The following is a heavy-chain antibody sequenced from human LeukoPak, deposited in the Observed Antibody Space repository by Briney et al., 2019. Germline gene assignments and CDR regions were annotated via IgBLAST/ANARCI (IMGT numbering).Heavy chain of an antibody. Sequence: GGSLRLSCEASGFTFSSYGMHWVRQAPGKGLEWVAVIWYDGGNKYYGDSVKGRFTISRDNSKNTLYLQMNSLRAEDTAVYYCARGEDIVVVVAAREYYFDYWGQGTLVTVSS. J-gene: IGHJ4*02. CDR1: GFTFSSYG. CDR2: IWYDGGNK. V-gene: IGHV3-33*01. CDR3: ARGEDIVVVVAAREYYFDY. D-gene: IGHD2-15*01.